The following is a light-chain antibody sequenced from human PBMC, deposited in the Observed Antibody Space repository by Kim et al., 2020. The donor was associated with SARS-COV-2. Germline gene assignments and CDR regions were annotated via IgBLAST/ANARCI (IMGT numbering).Light chain of an antibody. CDR1: SGSIASNY. CDR3: QSYDNTLWV. CDR2: EDN. V-gene: IGLV6-57*01. Sequence: GKTVTISCTRSSGSIASNYVQWYLQRPGSSPTTVIYEDNQRPSGVPDRFSGSIDSSSNSASLTISGLTTEDEADYYCQSYDNTLWVFGGGTQLTVL. J-gene: IGLJ3*02.